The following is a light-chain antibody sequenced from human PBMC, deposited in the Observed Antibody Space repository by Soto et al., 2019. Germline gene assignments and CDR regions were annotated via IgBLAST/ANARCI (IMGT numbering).Light chain of an antibody. CDR2: GAS. J-gene: IGKJ1*01. CDR1: QSVSSN. Sequence: EIVMTQSPATLSVSPGESATLSCRASQSVSSNLAWYQQKPGQAPRLLIYGASTRATGIPARFSGSGSGTEFTLTISILQSEDFAVYHCQQYNNWPPWTFGQGTKVDIK. V-gene: IGKV3-15*01. CDR3: QQYNNWPPWT.